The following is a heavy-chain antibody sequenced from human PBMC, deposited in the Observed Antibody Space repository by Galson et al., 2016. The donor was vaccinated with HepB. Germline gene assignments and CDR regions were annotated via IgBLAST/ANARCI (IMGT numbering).Heavy chain of an antibody. D-gene: IGHD3-16*01. CDR1: GFTFSRYS. J-gene: IGHJ4*02. V-gene: IGHV3-21*01. Sequence: SLRLSCAASGFTFSRYSMQWVRQAPGKGLEWISSISTSSSYIYYADSVEGRFTISRDNAKNSLFLQMSSLRVEDTAVYYCAREGESVDDPLTFPDYWGQGTLVTGSS. CDR3: AREGESVDDPLTFPDY. CDR2: ISTSSSYI.